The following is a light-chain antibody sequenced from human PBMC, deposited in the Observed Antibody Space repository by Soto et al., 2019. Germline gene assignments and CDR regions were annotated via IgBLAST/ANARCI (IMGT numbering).Light chain of an antibody. V-gene: IGKV3-15*01. Sequence: EIVMTQSPATLSVSPGETATLSCRASQSVGSAVAGYQHKPGQAPRLLIVAASIRATGVPGRFSGGGSGTEFTLTISRLQSEDVAVYFCQQYKNWPPLTFGGGTTVEIK. CDR1: QSVGSA. CDR2: AAS. CDR3: QQYKNWPPLT. J-gene: IGKJ4*01.